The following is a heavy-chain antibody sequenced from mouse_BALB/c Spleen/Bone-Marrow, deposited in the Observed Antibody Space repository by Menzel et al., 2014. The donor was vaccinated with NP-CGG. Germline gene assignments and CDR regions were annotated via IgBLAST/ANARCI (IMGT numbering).Heavy chain of an antibody. Sequence: VQLQQSGPELVKPGASAKISCKASGYSFTDYFMNWVKQSHGKSLEWIGRINPYNGDTFYNQKFKGKATLTVDKSSSTAHMELLSLTSEDSAVHYCGRSGGSSYVFAYRGQGTLVTVSA. D-gene: IGHD1-1*01. CDR3: GRSGGSSYVFAY. V-gene: IGHV1-37*01. CDR2: INPYNGDT. CDR1: GYSFTDYF. J-gene: IGHJ3*01.